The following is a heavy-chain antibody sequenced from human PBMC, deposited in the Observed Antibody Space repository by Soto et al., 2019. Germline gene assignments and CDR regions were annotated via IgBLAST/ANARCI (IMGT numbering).Heavy chain of an antibody. D-gene: IGHD1-1*01. V-gene: IGHV3-74*01. CDR3: AKDVRTSTYYYYYGMDV. Sequence: GGSLRLSCAASGFTLSRYWMHWVRQTPGKGLVWVSRIASDGSTTYADSVKGRFTISRDNSKNTLYLQMNSLRAEDTAVYYCAKDVRTSTYYYYYGMDVWGQGTTVTVSS. CDR1: GFTLSRYW. J-gene: IGHJ6*02. CDR2: IASDGSTT.